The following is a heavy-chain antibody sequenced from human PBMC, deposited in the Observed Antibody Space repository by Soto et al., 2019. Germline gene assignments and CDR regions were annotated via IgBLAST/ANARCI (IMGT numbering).Heavy chain of an antibody. Sequence: EVQLVESGGGLVQPGGSLRLSCAASGSTFSSYYMSWVRQPPGKGLEWVANIKQDGSEKYYVDSVKGRFTISRDNAKNSLYLQMNSLRAEDTAVYYCARDGYSAGFDIWGQGTMVTVSS. V-gene: IGHV3-7*01. CDR3: ARDGYSAGFDI. CDR1: GSTFSSYY. J-gene: IGHJ3*02. CDR2: IKQDGSEK. D-gene: IGHD5-18*01.